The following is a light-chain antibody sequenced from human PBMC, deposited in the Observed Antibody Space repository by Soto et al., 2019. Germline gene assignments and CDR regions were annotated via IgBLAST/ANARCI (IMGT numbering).Light chain of an antibody. CDR3: QQYSSSPIT. J-gene: IGKJ5*01. V-gene: IGKV3-20*01. CDR2: GAS. Sequence: EIVLTQSPGTLPLSPGERATLSCRASQSVSSSYLASYQQKPGQPPRLLIYGASSRDTGIPDRFSGSGSGTDFTLTISRLQPEDVAVYYCQQYSSSPITFGQGTQVEIK. CDR1: QSVSSSY.